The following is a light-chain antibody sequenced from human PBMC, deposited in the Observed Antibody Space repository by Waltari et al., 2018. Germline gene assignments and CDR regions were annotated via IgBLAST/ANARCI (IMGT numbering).Light chain of an antibody. Sequence: IVMTQTPLSMSVTHGQSASISCKSSQSLLFSDGKTYLYWYLQKAGQSPQLLIYAVSSRFSGVPDRFSGSGSGTDFTLRISRVEAEDVGIYYCMQGISYPLTFGGGTKVEI. CDR2: AVS. CDR3: MQGISYPLT. V-gene: IGKV2-29*03. J-gene: IGKJ4*02. CDR1: QSLLFSDGKTY.